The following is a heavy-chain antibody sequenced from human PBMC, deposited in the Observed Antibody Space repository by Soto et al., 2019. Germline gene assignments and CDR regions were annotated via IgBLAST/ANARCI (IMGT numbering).Heavy chain of an antibody. CDR3: ARVFFDSSDYTRNLFDF. J-gene: IGHJ5*01. CDR1: GDSISNSRFY. V-gene: IGHV4-39*01. D-gene: IGHD3-22*01. CDR2: IYHTGNA. Sequence: SETLSLTCSVSGDSISNSRFYWAWIRQPPGEGLEWIGSIYHTGNAYYNPSLKSRVTISVDTSKNQFSLKLTSVTAADAALYYCARVFFDSSDYTRNLFDFWGQGTFVIGSS.